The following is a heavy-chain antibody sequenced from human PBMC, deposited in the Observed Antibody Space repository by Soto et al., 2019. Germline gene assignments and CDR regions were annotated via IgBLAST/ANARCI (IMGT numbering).Heavy chain of an antibody. Sequence: TGESLKISCKGSGYSFTSYWIGWVRQMPGKGLEWMGIIYPGDSDTRYSPSFQGQVTISADRSISTAYLQWSSLKASDTAMYYCARQKSDYDSYFDYWGQGTLVTVSS. CDR3: ARQKSDYDSYFDY. V-gene: IGHV5-51*01. CDR2: IYPGDSDT. J-gene: IGHJ4*02. D-gene: IGHD5-12*01. CDR1: GYSFTSYW.